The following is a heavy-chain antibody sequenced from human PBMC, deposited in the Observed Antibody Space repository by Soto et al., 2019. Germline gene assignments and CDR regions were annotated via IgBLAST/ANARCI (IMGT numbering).Heavy chain of an antibody. J-gene: IGHJ4*02. D-gene: IGHD4-17*01. CDR2: IYHSGST. CDR3: ARGMTTVTTLDY. V-gene: IGHV4-30-2*01. Sequence: QLQLQESGSGLVKPSQTLSLTCAVSGGSISSGGYSWSWIRQPPGKGLEWIGYIYHSGSTYYNPSLKSRVTISLDRTKKQFSLKLSSVTAAETAVYYCARGMTTVTTLDYWGQGTLVTVSS. CDR1: GGSISSGGYS.